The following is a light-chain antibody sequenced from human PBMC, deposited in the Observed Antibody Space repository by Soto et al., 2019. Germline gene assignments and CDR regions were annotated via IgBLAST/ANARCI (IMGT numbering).Light chain of an antibody. J-gene: IGKJ1*01. Sequence: DIQMTQSPSTLSASIGDRVTITCRASQSISDWLAWYQQKPGKDPKLLIYRASNLESGVASRFSGSGSWTEFTLAISSLQADEFATYYCQQYNGYSRAFGQGTKVEIK. V-gene: IGKV1-5*03. CDR3: QQYNGYSRA. CDR2: RAS. CDR1: QSISDW.